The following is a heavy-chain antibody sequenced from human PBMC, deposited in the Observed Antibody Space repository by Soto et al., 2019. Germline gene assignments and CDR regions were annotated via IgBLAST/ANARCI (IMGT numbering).Heavy chain of an antibody. V-gene: IGHV3-23*01. D-gene: IGHD3-10*01. Sequence: EVQLLESGGGLVQPGGSLRLSCAASGFTFSSYAMSWVRQAPGKGLEWVSAISGSGGSTYYADSVKGRFTISRDNSKILLYLQMNSLRAEDTAVYYCAPHLWFGELYYWGQGTLVTVSS. J-gene: IGHJ4*02. CDR2: ISGSGGST. CDR3: APHLWFGELYY. CDR1: GFTFSSYA.